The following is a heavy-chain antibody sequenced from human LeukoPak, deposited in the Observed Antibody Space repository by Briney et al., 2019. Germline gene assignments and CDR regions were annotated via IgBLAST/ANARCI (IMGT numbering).Heavy chain of an antibody. CDR2: ISYDGSNK. V-gene: IGHV3-30*04. CDR3: AKDGDCSGGSCYRD. Sequence: TGGSLRLSCAASGFTFSSYAMHWVRQAPGKGLEWVAVISYDGSNKYYADSVKGRFTISRDNSKNTLYLQMNSLRAEDTAVYYCAKDGDCSGGSCYRDWGQGTLVTVSS. D-gene: IGHD2-15*01. CDR1: GFTFSSYA. J-gene: IGHJ4*02.